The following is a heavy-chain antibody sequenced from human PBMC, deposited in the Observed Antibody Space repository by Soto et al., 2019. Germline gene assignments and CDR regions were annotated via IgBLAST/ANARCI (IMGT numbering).Heavy chain of an antibody. CDR2: IIPIFGTA. CDR1: GGTFSSYA. Sequence: SVKVSCKASGGTFSSYAISWVRQAPGQGLEWMGGIIPIFGTANYAQKFQGRVTITADESTSTAYMELSSLRSEDTAVYYCAIGSSSGITMAYYGMDVWGQGTTVTVSS. J-gene: IGHJ6*02. V-gene: IGHV1-69*13. CDR3: AIGSSSGITMAYYGMDV. D-gene: IGHD3-10*01.